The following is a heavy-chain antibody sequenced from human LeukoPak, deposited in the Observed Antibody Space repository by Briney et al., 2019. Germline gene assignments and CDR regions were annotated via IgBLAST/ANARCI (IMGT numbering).Heavy chain of an antibody. D-gene: IGHD3-3*01. CDR2: SSRSGGST. CDR3: ARVGGSITIFPYYYGMDV. J-gene: IGHJ6*02. CDR1: GFTFSSYA. Sequence: GGSLRLSCAASGFTFSSYAMSWVRQAPGKGLEWVSASSRSGGSTYYADSVKGRFTISRDNSKNTLYLQMNSLRAEDTAVYYCARVGGSITIFPYYYGMDVWGQGTTVTVSS. V-gene: IGHV3-23*01.